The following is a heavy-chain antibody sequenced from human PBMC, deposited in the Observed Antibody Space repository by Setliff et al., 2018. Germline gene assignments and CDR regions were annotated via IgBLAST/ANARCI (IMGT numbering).Heavy chain of an antibody. CDR3: ARRYNFWSGYLDY. J-gene: IGHJ4*02. D-gene: IGHD3-3*01. CDR1: GGSFSGYY. Sequence: PSETLSLTCAVYGGSFSGYYWSWIRQPPGKGLEWIGEINHSGSTNNNPSLKSRVTISVDTSKNQFSLKLSSVTAADTAVYYCARRYNFWSGYLDYWGQGTLVTVSS. CDR2: INHSGST. V-gene: IGHV4-34*01.